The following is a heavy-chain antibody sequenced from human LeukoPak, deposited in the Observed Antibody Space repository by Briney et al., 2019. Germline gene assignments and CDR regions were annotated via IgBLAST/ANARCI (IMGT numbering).Heavy chain of an antibody. CDR2: IPTSGSSI. J-gene: IGHJ6*02. CDR3: ARGVSLDV. CDR1: GFTFNTYE. Sequence: PGGSLRLSCAASGFTFNTYEMNWVRQAPGKGLEWLAYIPTSGSSIYYADYVKGRFTISRDNAKNSLYLQMNSLRAEDTAVYYCARGVSLDVWGQGTTVTVSS. V-gene: IGHV3-48*03.